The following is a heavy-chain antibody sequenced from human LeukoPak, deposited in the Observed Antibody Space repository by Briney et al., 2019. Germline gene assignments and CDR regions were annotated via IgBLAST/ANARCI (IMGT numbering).Heavy chain of an antibody. J-gene: IGHJ4*02. CDR1: GFPSSTYA. CDR2: ISPNGGST. Sequence: GGSLRLSCSASGFPSSTYAMPWVGQAPGKGLEYVSAISPNGGSTYYADSVKGRFSISRDNSKNTLYLQMSSLRAEDTAVYYCVPKGTEGYWGQGTLVTVSS. CDR3: VPKGTEGY. V-gene: IGHV3-64D*06.